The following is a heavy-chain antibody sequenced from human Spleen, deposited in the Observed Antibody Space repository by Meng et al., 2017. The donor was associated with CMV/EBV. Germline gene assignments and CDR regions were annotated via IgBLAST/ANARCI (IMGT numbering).Heavy chain of an antibody. V-gene: IGHV3-48*04. J-gene: IGHJ4*02. CDR1: GFTFSSHA. Sequence: GESLKISCAASGFTFSSHAMHWVRQAPGKGLEWVSYISSSSRTIYYADSVKGRVTISRDNAKNSLYLQMNSLRAEDTAVFYRASRRYPLWGQGTVVTVSS. D-gene: IGHD1-1*01. CDR2: ISSSSRTI. CDR3: ASRRYPL.